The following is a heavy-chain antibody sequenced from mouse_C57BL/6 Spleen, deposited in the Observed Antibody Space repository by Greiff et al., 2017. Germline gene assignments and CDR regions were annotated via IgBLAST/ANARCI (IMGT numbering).Heavy chain of an antibody. CDR1: GFTFSSYG. D-gene: IGHD2-3*01. J-gene: IGHJ4*01. Sequence: EVHLVESGGDLVKPGGSLKLSCAASGFTFSSYGMSWVRQTPDKRLEWVATISSGGSYTYYPASVTGRFTISRDNAKNTLYLQMSSLKSEDTAMYYCARHGMMVTTLYYYAMDYWGQGTSVTVSS. V-gene: IGHV5-6*01. CDR2: ISSGGSYT. CDR3: ARHGMMVTTLYYYAMDY.